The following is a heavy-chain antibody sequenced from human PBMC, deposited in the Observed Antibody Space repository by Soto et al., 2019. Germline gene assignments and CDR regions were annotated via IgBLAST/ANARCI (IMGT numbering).Heavy chain of an antibody. CDR1: GGSFSGYY. CDR2: INHSGST. D-gene: IGHD4-17*01. CDR3: ARGLTTVTPNALLNWFDP. J-gene: IGHJ5*02. Sequence: PSETLSLTCAVYGGSFSGYYWSWIRQPPGKGLEWIGEINHSGSTNYNPSLKSRVTISVDTSKNQFSLKLSSVTAADTAVYYCARGLTTVTPNALLNWFDPWGQGTLVTVSS. V-gene: IGHV4-34*01.